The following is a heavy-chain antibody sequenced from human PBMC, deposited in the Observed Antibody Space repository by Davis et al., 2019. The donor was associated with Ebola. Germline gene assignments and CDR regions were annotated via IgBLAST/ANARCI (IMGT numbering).Heavy chain of an antibody. J-gene: IGHJ5*02. Sequence: GGSLRLSCAASGFIFSSYGMHWVRQAPGKGLEWVAVISYDGSNKHYADSVKGRFTISRDNSKNTLFLQMNSLRADDTAVYYCAKDPPTYSSAGNWFDPWGQGTLVTVSS. CDR1: GFIFSSYG. V-gene: IGHV3-30*18. D-gene: IGHD2-21*01. CDR3: AKDPPTYSSAGNWFDP. CDR2: ISYDGSNK.